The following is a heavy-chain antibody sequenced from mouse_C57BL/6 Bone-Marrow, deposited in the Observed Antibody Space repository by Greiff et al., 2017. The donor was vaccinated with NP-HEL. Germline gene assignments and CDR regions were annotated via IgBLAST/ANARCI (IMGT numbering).Heavy chain of an antibody. CDR3: ARHAYDYPYFDV. Sequence: DVMLVESGGGLVQPGGSLKLSCAASGFTFSDYYMYWVRQTPEKRLEWVAYISNGGGSTYYPDTVKGRFTISRDNAKNTLYLQMSRLKSEDTAMYYCARHAYDYPYFDVWGTGTTVTVSS. J-gene: IGHJ1*03. V-gene: IGHV5-12*01. D-gene: IGHD2-4*01. CDR1: GFTFSDYY. CDR2: ISNGGGST.